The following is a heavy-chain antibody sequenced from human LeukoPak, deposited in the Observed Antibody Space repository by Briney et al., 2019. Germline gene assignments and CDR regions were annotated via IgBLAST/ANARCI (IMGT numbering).Heavy chain of an antibody. CDR2: IYSGGST. CDR3: ARVSLGWELLGYYYYYYMDV. J-gene: IGHJ6*03. CDR1: GFTVSSNY. Sequence: GGSLRLSCAASGFTVSSNYMSWVRQAPGKGLEWVSIIYSGGSTYYADSVKGRFTISRDNSKNTLYLQMNSLRAEDTAVYYCARVSLGWELLGYYYYYYMDVWGKGTTVTVSS. V-gene: IGHV3-66*01. D-gene: IGHD1-26*01.